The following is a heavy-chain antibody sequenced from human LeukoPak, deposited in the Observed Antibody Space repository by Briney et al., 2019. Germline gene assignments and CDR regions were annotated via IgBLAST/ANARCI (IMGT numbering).Heavy chain of an antibody. CDR2: IYSGGST. V-gene: IGHV3-66*01. Sequence: PGGSLRLSCAASGFTVSSNYMGWVRQAPGKGLEWVSVIYSGGSTYYADSVKGRFTISRDNSKNTLYLQMNSLRAEDTAVYYCARVGVSGTMAPINDYWGQGTLVTVSS. D-gene: IGHD3-10*01. CDR1: GFTVSSNY. J-gene: IGHJ4*02. CDR3: ARVGVSGTMAPINDY.